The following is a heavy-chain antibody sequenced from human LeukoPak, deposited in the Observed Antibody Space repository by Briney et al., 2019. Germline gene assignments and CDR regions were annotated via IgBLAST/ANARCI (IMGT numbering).Heavy chain of an antibody. CDR2: ISCDGGST. J-gene: IGHJ5*02. V-gene: IGHV3-43*01. D-gene: IGHD3-3*01. Sequence: GGSLRLSCAASGFTFDDYTMHWVRQAPGKGLEWVSLISCDGGSTYYADSVKGRFTISRDNSKNSLYLQMNSLRTEDTALYYCAKEADYDLGFDPWGQGTLVTVSS. CDR3: AKEADYDLGFDP. CDR1: GFTFDDYT.